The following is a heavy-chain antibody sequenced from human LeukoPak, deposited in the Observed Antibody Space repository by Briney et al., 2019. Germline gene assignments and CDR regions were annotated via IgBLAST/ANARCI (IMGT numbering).Heavy chain of an antibody. V-gene: IGHV3-38-3*01. J-gene: IGHJ4*02. CDR1: GFTVSSNE. Sequence: PGGSLRLSCAASGFTVSSNEMSWVRQAPGKGLEWVSSISGGSTYYADSRKGRFTISRDNSKNTLHLQMNSLRAEDTAVYYCASALAVAAQFRDYWGQGTLVTVSS. D-gene: IGHD6-19*01. CDR2: ISGGST. CDR3: ASALAVAAQFRDY.